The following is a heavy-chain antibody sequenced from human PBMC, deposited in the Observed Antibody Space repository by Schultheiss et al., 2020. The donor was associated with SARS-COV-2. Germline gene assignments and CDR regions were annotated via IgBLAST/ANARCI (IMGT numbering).Heavy chain of an antibody. V-gene: IGHV3-9*01. J-gene: IGHJ6*02. CDR1: GFTFDDYA. CDR2: ISWNSGSI. Sequence: GGSLRLSCAASGFTFDDYAMHWVRQAPGKGLEWVSGISWNSGSIGYADSVKCRFTISRDNAKNTLYLQMNSLRAEDTAVYYCAKASLRSYYYYGMDVWGQGTTVTVSS. CDR3: AKASLRSYYYYGMDV.